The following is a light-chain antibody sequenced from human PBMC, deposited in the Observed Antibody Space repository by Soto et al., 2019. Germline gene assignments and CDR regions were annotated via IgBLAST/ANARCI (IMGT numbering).Light chain of an antibody. CDR1: QSVSSSY. CDR3: QQYGSSPIT. Sequence: EIVLPQSPGTLSLSPGERATLSCRASQSVSSSYLAWYQQKPGQAPRLLIHGASSRATGIPDRISGSGSGTDFTLTISRLEPEEFAVYYCQQYGSSPITVGQGTRLE. J-gene: IGKJ5*01. CDR2: GAS. V-gene: IGKV3-20*01.